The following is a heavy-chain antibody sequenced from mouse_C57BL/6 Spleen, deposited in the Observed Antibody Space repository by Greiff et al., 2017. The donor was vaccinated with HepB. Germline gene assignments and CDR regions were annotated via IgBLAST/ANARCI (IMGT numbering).Heavy chain of an antibody. J-gene: IGHJ2*01. CDR3: AREDSYFDY. V-gene: IGHV1-81*01. CDR1: GYTFTSYG. Sequence: VHLVESGAELARPGASVKLSCKASGYTFTSYGISWVKQRTGQGLEWIGEIYPRSGNTYYNEKFKGKATLTADKSSSTAYMELRSLTSEDSAVYFCAREDSYFDYWGQGTTLTVSS. CDR2: IYPRSGNT.